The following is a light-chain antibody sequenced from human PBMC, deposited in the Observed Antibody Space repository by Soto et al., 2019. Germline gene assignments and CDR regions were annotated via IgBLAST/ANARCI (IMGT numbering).Light chain of an antibody. J-gene: IGKJ5*01. CDR1: QSVRSY. CDR2: DAS. CDR3: QQRANWPAT. Sequence: EIVLAQSPATLSLSPGERVTLTCRASQSVRSYLAWYQQKPGQAPRLLIYDASNRATGIPARFSGSGCGTDFSLTISSLEPEDFAFYYCQQRANWPATCGQGTRLEIK. V-gene: IGKV3-11*01.